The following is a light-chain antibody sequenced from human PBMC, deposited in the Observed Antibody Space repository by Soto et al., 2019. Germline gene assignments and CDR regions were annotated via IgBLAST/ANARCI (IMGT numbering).Light chain of an antibody. Sequence: QSVLTQPASVSGSPGQSITISCTGTSSDVGGYNYVSWYQQQSGKAPKLMIHEVSNRPSGVSNRFSGSKSGNTASLTISGLHAEDEADYYCSSYTSSSAYVFGIGTKVTVL. CDR2: EVS. CDR3: SSYTSSSAYV. V-gene: IGLV2-14*01. J-gene: IGLJ1*01. CDR1: SSDVGGYNY.